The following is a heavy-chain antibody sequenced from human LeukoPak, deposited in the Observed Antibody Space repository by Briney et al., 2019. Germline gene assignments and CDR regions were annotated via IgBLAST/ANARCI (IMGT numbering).Heavy chain of an antibody. V-gene: IGHV4-4*02. CDR1: GASISSSNW. CDR3: ARDRSIADVRNNWFDP. J-gene: IGHJ5*02. CDR2: IYHSGST. Sequence: SETLSLTCAVSGASISSSNWWSWVRQPPGKGLEWIGEIYHSGSTNYNPSLGSRVTILVDKSKNQFSLKLSSVTAADTAVYYCARDRSIADVRNNWFDPWGQGTLVTVSS. D-gene: IGHD6-6*01.